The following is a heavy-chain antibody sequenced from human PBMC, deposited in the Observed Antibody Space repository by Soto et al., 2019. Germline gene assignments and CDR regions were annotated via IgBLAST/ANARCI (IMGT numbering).Heavy chain of an antibody. Sequence: EVQLLESGGGLVQPGGSLRLSCAASGFTFSSYAMSWVRQAPGKGLEWVSAISGSGGSTYYADSVKGRFTISRDNSKNKRYLQMNSLRAEDTDVYYCAKYDDSYYYDSSGVSTFDYWGQGTLVTVSS. V-gene: IGHV3-23*01. J-gene: IGHJ4*02. CDR3: AKYDDSYYYDSSGVSTFDY. CDR2: ISGSGGST. CDR1: GFTFSSYA. D-gene: IGHD3-22*01.